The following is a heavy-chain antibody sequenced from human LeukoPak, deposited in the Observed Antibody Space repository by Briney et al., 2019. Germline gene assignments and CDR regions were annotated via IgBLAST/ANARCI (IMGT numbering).Heavy chain of an antibody. CDR1: GGSISSCDYY. J-gene: IGHJ4*02. Sequence: SQTLSLTCTVSGGSISSCDYYWGWIRQPPGKGLEWVGYIYYSGSTYYNPSLKSRVTISVDTSKNQFSLKLRSVTAADTAVYYCARDDVVAAAGFDYWGQGTLVTVSS. D-gene: IGHD6-13*01. CDR2: IYYSGST. CDR3: ARDDVVAAAGFDY. V-gene: IGHV4-30-4*01.